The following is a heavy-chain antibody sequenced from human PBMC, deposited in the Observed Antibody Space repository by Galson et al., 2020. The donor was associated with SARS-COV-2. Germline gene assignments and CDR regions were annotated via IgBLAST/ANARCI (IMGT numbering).Heavy chain of an antibody. V-gene: IGHV3-74*01. CDR1: GFTFSSYW. D-gene: IGHD7-27*01. CDR3: ARGDMGNDYFDY. CDR2: IYSEGSST. Sequence: GGSLRLSCAVSGFTFSSYWMHWVRQAPGKGLVWVSRIYSEGSSTSYADSVKGRFTISGDNAKNTLYLQMNSLRAEDTAVYYCARGDMGNDYFDYWGQKTLVTVSS. J-gene: IGHJ4*02.